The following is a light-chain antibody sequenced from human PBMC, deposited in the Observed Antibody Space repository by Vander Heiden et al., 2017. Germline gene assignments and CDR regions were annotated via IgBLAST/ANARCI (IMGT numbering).Light chain of an antibody. CDR1: SSNIGAGFD. J-gene: IGLJ1*01. Sequence: QSVLTQPPAVSGAPGPRVTIYCSGSSSNIGAGFDVHWYQQLPGTAPKLLIYVNIKRPSGVPDRFSGSKSGTSASLAITGLQAEDEADYYCQSYDSSLSGFVFGSGTTVTVL. CDR2: VNI. V-gene: IGLV1-40*01. CDR3: QSYDSSLSGFV.